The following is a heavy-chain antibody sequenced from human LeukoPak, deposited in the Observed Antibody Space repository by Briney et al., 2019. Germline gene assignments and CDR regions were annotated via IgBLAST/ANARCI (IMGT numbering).Heavy chain of an antibody. V-gene: IGHV1-69*01. Sequence: SVKVSCKASGGTFSSYAISWVRQAPGQGLEWMGGIIPIFGAANYAQKFQGRVTITADESTSTAYMELSSLRSEDTAVYYCARYPKPTVTTFNRFDTWGQGTLVTVSS. D-gene: IGHD4-17*01. CDR2: IIPIFGAA. CDR1: GGTFSSYA. J-gene: IGHJ5*02. CDR3: ARYPKPTVTTFNRFDT.